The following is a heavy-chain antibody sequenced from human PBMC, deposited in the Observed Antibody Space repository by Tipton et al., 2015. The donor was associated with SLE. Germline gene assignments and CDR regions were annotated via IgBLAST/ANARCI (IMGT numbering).Heavy chain of an antibody. Sequence: TLSLTCAVSGFSIIAGYYWGWIRQPPGKGPEWIGSLYYSGNTYYNPSLESRVTISVGTSNNHLSLKLTSLTAADTAVYYCARATLSGWTAFDIWGQGTMVVVSS. J-gene: IGHJ3*02. D-gene: IGHD6-19*01. CDR2: LYYSGNT. CDR1: GFSIIAGYY. CDR3: ARATLSGWTAFDI. V-gene: IGHV4-38-2*01.